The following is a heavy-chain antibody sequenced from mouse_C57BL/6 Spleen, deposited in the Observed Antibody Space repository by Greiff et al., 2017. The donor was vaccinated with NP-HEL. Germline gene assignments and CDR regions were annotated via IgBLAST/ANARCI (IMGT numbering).Heavy chain of an antibody. CDR1: GYTFTSYW. CDR3: ARWVYDYDDG. Sequence: VQLQQSGAELVKPGASVKMSCKASGYTFTSYWITWVKQRPGQGLEWIGDIYPGSGSTNYNEKFKSKATLTVDTSSSTAYMQLSSLTSEDSAVYYCARWVYDYDDGWGQGTTLTVSS. J-gene: IGHJ2*01. CDR2: IYPGSGST. V-gene: IGHV1-55*01. D-gene: IGHD2-4*01.